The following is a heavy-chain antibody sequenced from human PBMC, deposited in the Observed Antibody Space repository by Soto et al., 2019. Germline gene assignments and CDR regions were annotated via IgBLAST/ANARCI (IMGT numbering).Heavy chain of an antibody. CDR1: GYTFISYG. CDR3: ARAKDLEYSSSWGSFDY. V-gene: IGHV1-18*04. J-gene: IGHJ4*02. D-gene: IGHD6-13*01. Sequence: QIQLVQSGAEVKKPGASVKVSCKASGYTFISYGITWVRQAPGQGLEWMGWISVYNGITNYAQNVQGRVTMTTDTSTSTAYMELRRLRSDDTAVYFCARAKDLEYSSSWGSFDYWGQGTLVTVSS. CDR2: ISVYNGIT.